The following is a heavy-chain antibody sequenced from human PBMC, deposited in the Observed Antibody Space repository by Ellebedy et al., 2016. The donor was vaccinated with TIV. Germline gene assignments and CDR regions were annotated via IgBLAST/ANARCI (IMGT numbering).Heavy chain of an antibody. CDR2: ISSSGSTI. J-gene: IGHJ3*02. D-gene: IGHD4-23*01. CDR1: GFTFSDYY. CDR3: ARADPNSEAFDI. V-gene: IGHV3-11*01. Sequence: GESLKISXAASGFTFSDYYMSWIRQAPGKGLEWVSYISSSGSTIYYADSVKGRFTISRDNAKNSLYLQMNSLRAEDTAVYYCARADPNSEAFDIWGQGTMVTVSS.